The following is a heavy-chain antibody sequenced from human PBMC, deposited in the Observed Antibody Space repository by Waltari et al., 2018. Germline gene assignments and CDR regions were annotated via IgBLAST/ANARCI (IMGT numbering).Heavy chain of an antibody. V-gene: IGHV1-18*01. Sequence: QVQLVQSGAEVKKPGASVKVSCKASGYTFTSYGLSWVRQAPGQGLEWMGWISAYNGNTNYAQKLQGRVTMTTDTSTSTAYMELRSLRSDDTAVYYCARVRYYGSGSYLRRALIYFDYWGQGTLVTVSS. CDR2: ISAYNGNT. CDR1: GYTFTSYG. CDR3: ARVRYYGSGSYLRRALIYFDY. J-gene: IGHJ4*02. D-gene: IGHD3-10*01.